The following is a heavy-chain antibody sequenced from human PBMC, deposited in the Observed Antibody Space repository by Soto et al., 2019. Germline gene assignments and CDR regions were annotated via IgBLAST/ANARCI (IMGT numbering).Heavy chain of an antibody. Sequence: PSETLSLTCTVSGGSISSSSYYWGWIRQPPGKGLEWIGSIYYSGSTYYNPSLKSRVTISVDTSKNQFSLKLSSVTAADTAVYYCARETGAYYWFDPWGQGTLVTVSS. V-gene: IGHV4-39*02. CDR2: IYYSGST. CDR3: ARETGAYYWFDP. D-gene: IGHD2-21*01. J-gene: IGHJ5*02. CDR1: GGSISSSSYY.